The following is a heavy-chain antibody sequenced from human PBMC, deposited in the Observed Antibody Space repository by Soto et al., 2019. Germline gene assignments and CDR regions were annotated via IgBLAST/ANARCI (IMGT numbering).Heavy chain of an antibody. Sequence: EVQLLESGGGLVQPGGSLRLSCAASGFIFSSYAMSWVRQAPGKGLEWVSAISGSGTTAYYADSVKGRFTFSRDNSKKTMYLQMNSLRAEDTAVYYFAKTTDGWFSAFDIWGQGTMVTVSS. CDR1: GFIFSSYA. V-gene: IGHV3-23*01. CDR2: ISGSGTTA. J-gene: IGHJ3*02. CDR3: AKTTDGWFSAFDI. D-gene: IGHD6-19*01.